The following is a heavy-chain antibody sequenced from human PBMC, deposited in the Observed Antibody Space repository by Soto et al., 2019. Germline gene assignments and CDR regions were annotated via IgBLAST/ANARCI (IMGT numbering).Heavy chain of an antibody. Sequence: GGSLRLSCAASGFTFSSYGMHWVRQAPGKGLVWVSRINSDGSSTSYADSVKGRFTISRDNAKNTLYLQMNSLRAEDTAVYYCARDIGGSSAEYFQHWGQGTLVTVSS. CDR3: ARDIGGSSAEYFQH. CDR2: INSDGSST. D-gene: IGHD2-15*01. CDR1: GFTFSSYG. V-gene: IGHV3-74*01. J-gene: IGHJ1*01.